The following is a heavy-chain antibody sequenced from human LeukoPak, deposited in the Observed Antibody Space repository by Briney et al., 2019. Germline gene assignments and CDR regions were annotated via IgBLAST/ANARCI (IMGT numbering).Heavy chain of an antibody. CDR1: GGSISSYY. CDR3: ARGCRSGGSCYRVDY. CDR2: IYYSGST. D-gene: IGHD2-15*01. Sequence: SETLSLTCTVSGGSISSYYWSWIRQPPGKGLEWIGYIYYSGSTNYNPSLKSRVTISVDTSKNQFSLKLSSVTAADTAVYYCARGCRSGGSCYRVDYWGQGTLVTVSS. V-gene: IGHV4-59*08. J-gene: IGHJ4*02.